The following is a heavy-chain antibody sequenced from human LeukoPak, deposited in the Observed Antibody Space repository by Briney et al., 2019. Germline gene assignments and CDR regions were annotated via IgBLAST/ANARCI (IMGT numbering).Heavy chain of an antibody. Sequence: SETLSLTCTGSGCSISSYYWSWIRQPPGKGLEGMGYPYYSGSTNYNPSLKRRVTISVGTSKNQFSLKLSSVTAADTAVYYCARSPYGQPLDYWGQGTLVTVSS. CDR1: GCSISSYY. CDR3: ARSPYGQPLDY. V-gene: IGHV4-59*01. D-gene: IGHD3-10*01. CDR2: PYYSGST. J-gene: IGHJ4*02.